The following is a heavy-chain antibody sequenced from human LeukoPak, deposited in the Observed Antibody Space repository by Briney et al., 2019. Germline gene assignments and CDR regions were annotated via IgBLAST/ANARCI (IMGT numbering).Heavy chain of an antibody. D-gene: IGHD3-10*01. CDR2: INPNSGGT. CDR3: ARGVRFRGFDP. V-gene: IGHV1-2*02. CDR1: GYTFTGYY. J-gene: IGHJ5*02. Sequence: GASVKVSCKASGYTFTGYYIHWVRQAPGQGLEWLGWINPNSGGTNYAQKFQGRVTKTRDTSTSTAYMELSRLRSDDTAVYNCARGVRFRGFDPWGQGTLVTVSS.